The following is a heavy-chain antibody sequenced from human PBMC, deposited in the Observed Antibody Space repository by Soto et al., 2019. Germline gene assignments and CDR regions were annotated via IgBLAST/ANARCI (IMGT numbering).Heavy chain of an antibody. V-gene: IGHV3-23*01. CDR3: AKDRYYYDSSGYYKGGLFDY. CDR1: GFTFSSYA. CDR2: ISGSGGST. J-gene: IGHJ4*02. Sequence: GSLRLSCAASGFTFSSYAMSWVRQAPGKGLEWVSAISGSGGSTYYADSVKGRFTISRDNSKNTLYLQMNSLRAEDTAVYYCAKDRYYYDSSGYYKGGLFDYWGQGTLVTVSS. D-gene: IGHD3-22*01.